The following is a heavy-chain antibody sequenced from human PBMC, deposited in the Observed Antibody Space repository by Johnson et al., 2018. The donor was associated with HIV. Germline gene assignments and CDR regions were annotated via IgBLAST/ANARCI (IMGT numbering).Heavy chain of an antibody. Sequence: MLLVESGGGLVQPGGSLRLSCAASGFTVSSNYMSWVRQAPGKGLEWVSVIYSGGSTYYADSVKGRFTISRDNSKNTLYLQMNSLRAEDTAVYYCARVPNDAFDIWGQGTMVTVSS. D-gene: IGHD2-2*01. CDR2: IYSGGST. CDR1: GFTVSSNY. J-gene: IGHJ3*02. CDR3: ARVPNDAFDI. V-gene: IGHV3-66*02.